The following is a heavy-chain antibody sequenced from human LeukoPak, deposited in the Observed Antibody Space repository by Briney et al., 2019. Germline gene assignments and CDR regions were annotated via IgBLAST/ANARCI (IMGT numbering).Heavy chain of an antibody. CDR1: GGSISSGGYY. V-gene: IGHV4-31*03. J-gene: IGHJ5*02. Sequence: SETLSLTCTVSGGSISSGGYYWSWIRQHPGKGLEWIGYIYYSGSTYYNPSLKSRVTISVDTSRNQFSLKLSSVTAADTAVYYCARVGLDIVVVPAAIRRSHWFDPWGQGTLVTVSS. D-gene: IGHD2-2*02. CDR2: IYYSGST. CDR3: ARVGLDIVVVPAAIRRSHWFDP.